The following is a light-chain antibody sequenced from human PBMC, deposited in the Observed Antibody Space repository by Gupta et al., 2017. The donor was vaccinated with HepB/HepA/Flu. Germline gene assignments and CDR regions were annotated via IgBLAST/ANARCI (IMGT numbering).Light chain of an antibody. Sequence: ALHMTQFPFSFPASTGDRVTITCRASQDISSFLAWYQQKPGKAPNLLIHSASTLEGGVPSRFSGSGSGTDFTFTISSLQSEDFATYYCQQYSTYPFTFGGGTKVEI. CDR1: QDISSF. CDR3: QQYSTYPFT. J-gene: IGKJ4*01. CDR2: SAS. V-gene: IGKV1-8*01.